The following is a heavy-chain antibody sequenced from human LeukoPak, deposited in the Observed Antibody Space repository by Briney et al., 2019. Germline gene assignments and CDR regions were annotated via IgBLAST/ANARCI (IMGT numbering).Heavy chain of an antibody. V-gene: IGHV3-66*01. Sequence: GGSLRLSCAASGFTFSTYAMNWVRQAPGKGLVWVSVIYTGGTTYYADSVKGRFTISRDNSKNTLYLQMNSLRAEDTAVYYCARDVAAPGGVYFDYWGQGTLVTVSS. CDR1: GFTFSTYA. CDR2: IYTGGTT. CDR3: ARDVAAPGGVYFDY. J-gene: IGHJ4*02. D-gene: IGHD3-16*01.